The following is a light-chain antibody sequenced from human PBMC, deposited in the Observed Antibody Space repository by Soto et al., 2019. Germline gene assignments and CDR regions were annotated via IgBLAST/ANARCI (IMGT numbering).Light chain of an antibody. Sequence: EIVLTQSPGTLSLSPGERATLSCRASQSVSSSYLAWYQHKPGRAPRLLIDGTSSRATGIPDRFSGSGSGTDFTLTISRLEPEDFAVYYCQQYDSLVTVGQGNKVDIK. CDR2: GTS. V-gene: IGKV3-20*01. CDR1: QSVSSSY. J-gene: IGKJ1*01. CDR3: QQYDSLVT.